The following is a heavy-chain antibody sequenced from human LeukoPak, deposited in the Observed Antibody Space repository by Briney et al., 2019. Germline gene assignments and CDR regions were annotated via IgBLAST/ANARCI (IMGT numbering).Heavy chain of an antibody. CDR1: GYTFTGYY. Sequence: ASVKVSCKASGYTFTGYYMHWVRQAPGQGLEWMGWINPNSGGTNYAQKFQGRVTMTRDTSISTAYMELSRLRSDDTVVYYCAGGATYYYGSGSYSLDYWGQGTLVTVSS. CDR2: INPNSGGT. D-gene: IGHD3-10*01. CDR3: AGGATYYYGSGSYSLDY. V-gene: IGHV1-2*02. J-gene: IGHJ4*02.